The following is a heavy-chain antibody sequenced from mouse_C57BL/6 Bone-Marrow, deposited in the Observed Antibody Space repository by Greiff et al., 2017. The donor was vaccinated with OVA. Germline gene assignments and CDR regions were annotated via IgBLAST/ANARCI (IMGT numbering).Heavy chain of an antibody. CDR1: GYTFTSYG. CDR2: IYPRSGNT. Sequence: VQLQQSGAELARPGASVKLSCKASGYTFTSYGISWVKQRTGQGLEWIGEIYPRSGNTYYNEKFKGKDTLTADKSSSTAYMELRSLTSEDSAVYFCAYDYDASYWGQGTLVTVSA. V-gene: IGHV1-81*01. J-gene: IGHJ3*01. D-gene: IGHD2-4*01. CDR3: AYDYDASY.